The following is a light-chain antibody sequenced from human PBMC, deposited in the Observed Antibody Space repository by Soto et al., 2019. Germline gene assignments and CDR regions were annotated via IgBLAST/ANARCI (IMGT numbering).Light chain of an antibody. J-gene: IGLJ3*02. Sequence: SYELTQPPSVSVAPGQTARITCGGNNIGSKSVHWYQQKPGQAPVLVVYDDSDRPSAIPDRFPGSNSGNTATLTISRVEAGDEADYYCQAWDSSSDHWVFGGGTKLTVL. CDR2: DDS. CDR3: QAWDSSSDHWV. V-gene: IGLV3-21*02. CDR1: NIGSKS.